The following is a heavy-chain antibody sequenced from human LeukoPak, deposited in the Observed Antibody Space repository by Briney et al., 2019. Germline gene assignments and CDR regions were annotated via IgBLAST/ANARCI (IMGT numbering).Heavy chain of an antibody. D-gene: IGHD2-2*01. CDR2: ISGNNDNP. CDR1: GYTFSNFG. Sequence: ASVRVSCKASGYTFSNFGINWVRQAPGQGLEWMGWISGNNDNPNYGQKFQGRFTVTTDSSTNTAYMELRNPRLDDTAVYYCARDGTSTDDYWGQGTLVTVSS. J-gene: IGHJ4*02. CDR3: ARDGTSTDDY. V-gene: IGHV1-18*01.